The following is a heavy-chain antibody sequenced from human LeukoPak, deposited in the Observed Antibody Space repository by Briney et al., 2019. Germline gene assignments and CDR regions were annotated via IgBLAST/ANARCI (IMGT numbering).Heavy chain of an antibody. J-gene: IGHJ4*02. V-gene: IGHV3-9*01. CDR1: GFTFDDYA. CDR3: AKGAIAVAGTKDYFDY. CDR2: ISWNCGSI. Sequence: GRSLRLSCAASGFTFDDYAMHWVRQAPGKGLEWVSGISWNCGSIGYADSVKGRFTISRDNAKNSLYLQMNSLRAEDTALYYCAKGAIAVAGTKDYFDYWGQGTLVTVSS. D-gene: IGHD6-19*01.